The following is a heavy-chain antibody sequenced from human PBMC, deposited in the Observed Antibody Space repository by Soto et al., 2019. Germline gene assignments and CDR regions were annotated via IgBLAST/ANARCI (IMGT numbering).Heavy chain of an antibody. Sequence: VESLSISCKVSGYSFTSYWIVWVLQMPGKGLEWMGIIYPGDSDTRYSPSFQGQVTISADKSISTAYLQWSSLKASDTAMYYCARSLSGSSSSWYDYWGQGTLVTVSS. CDR2: IYPGDSDT. J-gene: IGHJ4*02. D-gene: IGHD6-13*01. CDR1: GYSFTSYW. V-gene: IGHV5-51*01. CDR3: ARSLSGSSSSWYDY.